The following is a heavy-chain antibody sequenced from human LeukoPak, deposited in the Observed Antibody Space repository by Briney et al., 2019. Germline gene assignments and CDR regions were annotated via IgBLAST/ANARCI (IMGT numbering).Heavy chain of an antibody. CDR2: INPSGGST. D-gene: IGHD1-26*01. V-gene: IGHV1-46*01. CDR3: ATSLGQGLLLGY. J-gene: IGHJ4*02. Sequence: ASVKVSCKASGYTFTSYYMHWVRQAPGQGLEWMGIINPSGGSTSYAQKFQGRVTMTRDTSTSTVYMELSSLRSEDTAVYYCATSLGQGLLLGYWGQGTLVTVSS. CDR1: GYTFTSYY.